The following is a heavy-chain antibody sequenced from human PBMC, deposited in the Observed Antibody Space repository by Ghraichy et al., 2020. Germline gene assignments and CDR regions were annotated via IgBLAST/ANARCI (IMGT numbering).Heavy chain of an antibody. Sequence: SETLSLTCTVSGGSISNYYWSWIRQPPGKGLEWIWYIYYSGNTNYNPSLKSRVTISVDTSKNQFSLKLSSVTAADTALYYCAGGAASFDYWGQGTLVTVSP. D-gene: IGHD2-15*01. CDR2: IYYSGNT. J-gene: IGHJ4*02. CDR3: AGGAASFDY. CDR1: GGSISNYY. V-gene: IGHV4-59*01.